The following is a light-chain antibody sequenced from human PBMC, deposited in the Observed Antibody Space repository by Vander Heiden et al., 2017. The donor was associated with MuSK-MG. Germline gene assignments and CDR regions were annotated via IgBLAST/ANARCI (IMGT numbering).Light chain of an antibody. Sequence: DIQMTQSPSSLSASVGDRVTITCRASQSISSYLNWYQQKPGKAPKLLIYAASRWQSGVPSRFSGSGSGTDFTLTSSRLQPEDFATYYCQQSYSTLTFGGGTKVEIK. CDR3: QQSYSTLT. CDR2: AAS. J-gene: IGKJ4*01. V-gene: IGKV1-39*01. CDR1: QSISSY.